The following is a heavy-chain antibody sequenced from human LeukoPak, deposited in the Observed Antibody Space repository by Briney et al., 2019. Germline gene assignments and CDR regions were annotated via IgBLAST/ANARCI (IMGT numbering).Heavy chain of an antibody. Sequence: GASVKASCKASGYDFTSVGITWVRRGPGQGLEWMAWISPYNGNTRYAQKFQGRVAMTTDTSTTTAYMELRGLRFNDTAVYYCARAGGGSGWYFDYWGQGTLVTVSS. CDR2: ISPYNGNT. D-gene: IGHD6-19*01. CDR3: ARAGGGSGWYFDY. J-gene: IGHJ4*02. CDR1: GYDFTSVG. V-gene: IGHV1-18*01.